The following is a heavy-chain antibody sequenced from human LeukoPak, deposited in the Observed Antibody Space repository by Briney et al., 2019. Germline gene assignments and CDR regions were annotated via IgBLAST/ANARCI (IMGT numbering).Heavy chain of an antibody. V-gene: IGHV4-59*01. CDR1: GGSISSYY. D-gene: IGHD3-10*01. Sequence: SETLSLTCTVSGGSISSYYWSWIRQPPGKGLEWIGYIYYSGSTNYNPSLKSRVTISVDTSKNQSSLKLSSVTAADTAVYYCARSRVTMVRGVIIQDPSHNWFDPWGQGTLVTVSS. CDR3: ARSRVTMVRGVIIQDPSHNWFDP. J-gene: IGHJ5*02. CDR2: IYYSGST.